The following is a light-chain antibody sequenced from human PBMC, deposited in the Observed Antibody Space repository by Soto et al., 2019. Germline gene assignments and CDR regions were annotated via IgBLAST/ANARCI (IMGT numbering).Light chain of an antibody. J-gene: IGLJ1*01. CDR1: NTDVGGYNY. CDR2: EAS. V-gene: IGLV2-14*01. CDR3: LSFASGNTRV. Sequence: SALTQPASVSGSPGQSITISCTGTNTDVGGYNYVSWYQQHPGKAPQLIIFEASNRPSGVSTRFSGSKSGTTASLTIPGLQPEDEADYYCLSFASGNTRVFGTGTKVTVL.